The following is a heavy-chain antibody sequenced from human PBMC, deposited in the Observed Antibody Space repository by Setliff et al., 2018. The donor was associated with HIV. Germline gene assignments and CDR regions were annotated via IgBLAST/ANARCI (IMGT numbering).Heavy chain of an antibody. CDR2: INPDSRGT. J-gene: IGHJ4*02. D-gene: IGHD6-13*01. CDR3: ARGVKGIATTGKYYFDY. Sequence: VASVKVSCKTSGYALTDYSIHWVRQAPGQGLEWVGRINPDSRGTNYAQTFQGRVTMTRDTSVSTAYMELSRLKSDDTAVFYCARGVKGIATTGKYYFDYWGQGTLVTVSS. V-gene: IGHV1-2*06. CDR1: GYALTDYS.